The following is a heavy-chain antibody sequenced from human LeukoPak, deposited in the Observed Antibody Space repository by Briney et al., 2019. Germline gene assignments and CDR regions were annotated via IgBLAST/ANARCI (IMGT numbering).Heavy chain of an antibody. CDR3: ARENYYDSSGYFDY. J-gene: IGHJ4*02. CDR1: GYTLTSYA. V-gene: IGHV1-18*01. CDR2: ISAYNGNT. D-gene: IGHD3-22*01. Sequence: ASASVSCKASGYTLTSYATSWVPQAPGQGLECMGWISAYNGNTNYAQKLQGRVTMTTDTSTSTAYMELRSLRSDDTAVYYCARENYYDSSGYFDYWGQGTLVTVSS.